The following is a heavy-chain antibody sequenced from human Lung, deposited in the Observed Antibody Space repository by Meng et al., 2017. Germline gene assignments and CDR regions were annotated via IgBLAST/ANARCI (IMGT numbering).Heavy chain of an antibody. V-gene: IGHV4-4*02. CDR2: IYHSGGT. D-gene: IGHD2-2*01. CDR1: GGYISSSNW. Sequence: EGSGPGLVKPSGTLALPCGVSGGYISSSNWWSWVRQPPGKGLEWIGEIYHSGGTKYNPSLKSRVTISVDKSKNQFSLKLSSVTAADTAVYYCARGLGEAVVPRTMFDYWGQGTLVTVSS. J-gene: IGHJ4*02. CDR3: ARGLGEAVVPRTMFDY.